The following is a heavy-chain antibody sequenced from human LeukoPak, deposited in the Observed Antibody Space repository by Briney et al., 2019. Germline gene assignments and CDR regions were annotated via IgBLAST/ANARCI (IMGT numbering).Heavy chain of an antibody. J-gene: IGHJ4*02. D-gene: IGHD2-21*01. CDR1: GFSFSDYD. CDR2: MSSRGRTI. Sequence: GGSLRLSCAASGFSFSDYDMSWIRQAPGKGLELVSYMSSRGRTIYYADSVKGRFTISRDNAKNLLYLEMNSLRAEDTAVYYCAREGSGIVVVIAASQYFDYWGQGTLVTVSS. CDR3: AREGSGIVVVIAASQYFDY. V-gene: IGHV3-11*04.